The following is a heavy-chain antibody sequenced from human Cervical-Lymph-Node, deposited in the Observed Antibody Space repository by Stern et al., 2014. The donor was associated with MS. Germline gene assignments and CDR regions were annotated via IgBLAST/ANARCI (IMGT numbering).Heavy chain of an antibody. Sequence: LRESGPTLVKPTETXRXTCTFSGFSLRTNGVAVGWIRQTPGKALEFLALIYWDGDKRYNPSLKRRLTITTDTSQSQVVLKXTXXXXVDTXXXXXXXXXPXXXXXXAFDIWGQGTM. CDR1: GFSLRTNGVA. CDR3: XXXXPXXXXXXAFDI. J-gene: IGHJ3*02. V-gene: IGHV2-5*02. CDR2: IYWDGDK.